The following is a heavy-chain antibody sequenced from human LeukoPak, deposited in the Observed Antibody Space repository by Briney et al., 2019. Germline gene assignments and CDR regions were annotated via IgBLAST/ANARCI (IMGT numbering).Heavy chain of an antibody. D-gene: IGHD5-24*01. J-gene: IGHJ1*01. CDR3: TRGTIEVAALLQH. CDR1: GGSMSNYY. Sequence: SETLSLTCTVSGGSMSNYYWTWIRQPPGKGLEWIGYIFYSGSTNYNPSLKGRITISVDTSKDQFSLKLRSVTPSDTAVYYCTRGTIEVAALLQHWGPGTLVTVSS. V-gene: IGHV4-59*01. CDR2: IFYSGST.